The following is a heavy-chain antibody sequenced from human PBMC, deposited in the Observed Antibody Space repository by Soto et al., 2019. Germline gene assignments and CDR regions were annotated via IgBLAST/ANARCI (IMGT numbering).Heavy chain of an antibody. Sequence: QVQLQESGPGLVKPSETLSLTCIVSGGSVSNDAYYWSWIRQPPGKGLEWIGYIYHSGSTYYNPSLKSRVTISADTSANQFSLKGSSVTAADTAVYYCARLGIGWEFPFDCWGQGTLVNVSS. CDR2: IYHSGST. D-gene: IGHD1-26*01. V-gene: IGHV4-61*08. J-gene: IGHJ4*02. CDR1: GGSVSNDAYY. CDR3: ARLGIGWEFPFDC.